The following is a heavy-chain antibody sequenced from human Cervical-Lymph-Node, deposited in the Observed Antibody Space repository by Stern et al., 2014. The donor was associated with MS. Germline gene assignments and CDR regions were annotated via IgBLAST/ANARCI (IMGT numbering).Heavy chain of an antibody. D-gene: IGHD3-10*01. V-gene: IGHV2-26*01. CDR1: GFSLSNARMG. CDR3: ARILYDGAYRGDY. J-gene: IGHJ4*02. CDR2: IFSNGEK. Sequence: SGPVLVKPTETLMLTCTVSGFSLSNARMGVSWIRQPPGKALEWLAHIFSNGEKSYSTPLKSRLTISKDNSKSQVVLIMTNMDPVDTATYFCARILYDGAYRGDYWGQGTLVTVSS.